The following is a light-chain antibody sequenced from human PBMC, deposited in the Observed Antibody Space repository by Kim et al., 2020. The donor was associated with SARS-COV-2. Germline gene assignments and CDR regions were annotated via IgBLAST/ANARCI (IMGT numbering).Light chain of an antibody. CDR2: GAS. CDR1: ETGGNKF. CDR3: HHYGSSPVT. V-gene: IGKV3-20*01. Sequence: SPGETATLSCRASETGGNKFVAWYQQRPGQAPRLLMFGASNRATGIPDRFTGSASGTDFTLTINRLEPEDFAMYYCHHYGSSPVTFGQGTRLEIK. J-gene: IGKJ5*01.